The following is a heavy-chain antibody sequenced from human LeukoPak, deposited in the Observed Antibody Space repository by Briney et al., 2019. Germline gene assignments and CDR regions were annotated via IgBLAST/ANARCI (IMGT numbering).Heavy chain of an antibody. J-gene: IGHJ4*02. CDR3: ARAGGYSGYDGFDY. D-gene: IGHD5-12*01. CDR2: IYYSGST. Sequence: PSETLSLTCTVSGGSISSSSYYWGWIRQPPGKGLEWIGSIYYSGSTYYNPSLKSRVTISVDTSKNQFSLKLSSVTAADTAVYYCARAGGYSGYDGFDYWGQGTLVTVSS. V-gene: IGHV4-39*01. CDR1: GGSISSSSYY.